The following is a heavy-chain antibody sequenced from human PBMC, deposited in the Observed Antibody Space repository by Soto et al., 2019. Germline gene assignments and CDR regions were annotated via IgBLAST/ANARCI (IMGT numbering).Heavy chain of an antibody. V-gene: IGHV3-23*01. CDR2: ISGSGGST. CDR3: AKDRDQPKIYYFDY. Sequence: PRGALRISCASSVFTFSSYAMSWVRQAPGKGLKWVSAISGSGGSTYYADSVKGRFTISRDNSKNTLYLQMNSLRAEDTAVYYCAKDRDQPKIYYFDYWGQGTMVTVSS. CDR1: VFTFSSYA. D-gene: IGHD2-2*01. J-gene: IGHJ4*02.